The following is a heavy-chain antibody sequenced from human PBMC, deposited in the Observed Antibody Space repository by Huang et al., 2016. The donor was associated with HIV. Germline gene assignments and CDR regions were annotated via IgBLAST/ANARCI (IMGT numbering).Heavy chain of an antibody. CDR2: LYYSGST. D-gene: IGHD3-22*01. V-gene: IGHV4-39*01. CDR1: GGSITCSSYH. Sequence: QLQLQGSGPGLAKPSETLSLTCTVSGGSITCSSYHWGWSRQPPGKGLEWVGSLYYSGSTDYHPSRKSRVTGSFDTSKNPFSLKLSSVTAADTAVYNCARHFSYYDSSGYTPWDAFDIWGQGTMVTVSS. J-gene: IGHJ3*02. CDR3: ARHFSYYDSSGYTPWDAFDI.